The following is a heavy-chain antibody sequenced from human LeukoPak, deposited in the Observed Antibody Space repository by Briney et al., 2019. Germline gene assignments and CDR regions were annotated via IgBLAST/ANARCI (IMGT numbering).Heavy chain of an antibody. CDR2: INAGNGNT. J-gene: IGHJ4*02. V-gene: IGHV1-3*01. CDR1: GYTYTSYA. Sequence: ASVKVSCKASGYTYTSYAMHWVRQAPGQGLEWMGWINAGNGNTKYSQKFQGRVTITRDTSASTAYMELSSLRSEDTAVYYCARDYYYGSGSYSRRLDYWGQGTLVTVSS. D-gene: IGHD3-10*01. CDR3: ARDYYYGSGSYSRRLDY.